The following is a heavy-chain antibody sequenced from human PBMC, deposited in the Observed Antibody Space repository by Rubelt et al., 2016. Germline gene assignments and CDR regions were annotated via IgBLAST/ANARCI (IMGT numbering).Heavy chain of an antibody. CDR2: ISAYNGNT. J-gene: IGHJ2*01. V-gene: IGHV1-18*01. D-gene: IGHD6-6*01. Sequence: QVQLVQSGAEVKKPGASVKVSCKASGYTFTSYGISWVRQAPGQGLEWMGWISAYNGNTNYAQKLQDRVTMTADTSTGTAYMERRSLRSDETAVYYWARDRIRIAARQGWYFDLWGRGTLVTVSS. CDR3: ARDRIRIAARQGWYFDL. CDR1: GYTFTSYG.